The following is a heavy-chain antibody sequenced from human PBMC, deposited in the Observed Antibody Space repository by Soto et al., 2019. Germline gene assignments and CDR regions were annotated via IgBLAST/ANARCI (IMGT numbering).Heavy chain of an antibody. CDR3: AKDLFYDILTGADAFDI. V-gene: IGHV3-23*01. CDR1: GFTCSSFA. D-gene: IGHD3-9*01. CDR2: ISGSGGTT. Sequence: PGRPLRLSCAASGFTCSSFAMSWVSQAPGKGLEWVSPISGSGGTTHYADSVKGRFTISRDNSKNTLYLQMNSLRVEDTAVYYCAKDLFYDILTGADAFDIWGQGTMVTVSS. J-gene: IGHJ3*02.